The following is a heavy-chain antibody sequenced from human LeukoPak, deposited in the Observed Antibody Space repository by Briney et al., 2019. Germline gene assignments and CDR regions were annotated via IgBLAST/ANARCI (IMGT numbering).Heavy chain of an antibody. CDR3: AKDRKRYDILTGSPYKY. V-gene: IGHV3-30-3*01. Sequence: GGSLRLSCAASGFTFSSYAMHWVRQAPGKGLEWVAVISYDGSNKYYADSVKGRFTISRDNSKNTLYLQMNSLRAEDTAVYYCAKDRKRYDILTGSPYKYWGQGTLVTVSS. D-gene: IGHD3-9*01. CDR2: ISYDGSNK. CDR1: GFTFSSYA. J-gene: IGHJ4*02.